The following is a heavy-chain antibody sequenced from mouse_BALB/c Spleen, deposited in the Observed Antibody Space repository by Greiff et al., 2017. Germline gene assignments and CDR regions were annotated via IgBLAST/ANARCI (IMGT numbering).Heavy chain of an antibody. D-gene: IGHD2-14*01. V-gene: IGHV7-1*02. CDR1: GFTFSDFY. CDR3: ARDDRYDWYCDV. Sequence: EVNLVESGGGLVQPGGSLRLSCATSGFTFSDFYMEWVRQPPGKRLEWIAASRNKANDYTTEYSASVKGRFFVSRDTSQSILYLQMNALRAEDTAIDYCARDDRYDWYCDVWGAGTTVTVSS. J-gene: IGHJ1*01. CDR2: SRNKANDYTT.